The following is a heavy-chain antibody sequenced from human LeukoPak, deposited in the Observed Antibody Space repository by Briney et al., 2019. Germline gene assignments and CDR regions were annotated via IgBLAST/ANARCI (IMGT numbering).Heavy chain of an antibody. CDR2: IWFDGSNR. Sequence: GRSLRLSCAASGFTFSSYGMHWVRQVPGKGLEWVAVIWFDGSNRYYADSVKGRFTISRDNSKNTLYLQMNSLRAEDTAVYYCARGRDSGYDDWGQGTRVTVSS. CDR1: GFTFSSYG. J-gene: IGHJ4*02. CDR3: ARGRDSGYDD. D-gene: IGHD5-12*01. V-gene: IGHV3-33*08.